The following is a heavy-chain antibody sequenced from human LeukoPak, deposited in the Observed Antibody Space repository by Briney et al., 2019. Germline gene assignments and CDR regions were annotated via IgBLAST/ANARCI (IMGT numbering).Heavy chain of an antibody. CDR1: GFTFSSYE. D-gene: IGHD6-19*01. CDR3: ARDTGSSGSDY. V-gene: IGHV3-48*03. J-gene: IGHJ4*02. Sequence: GGSLRLSRAASGFTFSSYEMNWVRQAPGKGLEWVSYISSSGSTIYYADSVKGRFTISRDNAKNSLYLQMNSLRAEDTAVYYCARDTGSSGSDYWGQGTLVTVSS. CDR2: ISSSGSTI.